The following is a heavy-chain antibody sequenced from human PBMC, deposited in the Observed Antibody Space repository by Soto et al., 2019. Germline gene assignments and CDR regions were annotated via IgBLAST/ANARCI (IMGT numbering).Heavy chain of an antibody. CDR1: GGSIDTYY. CDR2: ISASDSA. D-gene: IGHD3-22*01. V-gene: IGHV4-4*07. Sequence: KTSETLSLTCTVSGGSIDTYYWTWIRQPAGKGLEWIGRISASDSANYNPSLKSRVTMSIDTSKNHFSLRLTSVTAADTAVYYCARSYYYDSSGYYYNAFDIWGQGTMVTVSS. J-gene: IGHJ3*02. CDR3: ARSYYYDSSGYYYNAFDI.